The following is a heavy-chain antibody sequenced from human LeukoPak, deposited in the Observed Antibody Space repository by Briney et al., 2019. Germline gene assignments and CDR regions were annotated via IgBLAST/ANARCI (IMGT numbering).Heavy chain of an antibody. Sequence: GGSLRLSCAASGFTFSSYSMNWVRQAPGKGLEWVSSISSSSSFISYADSVKGRFTISRDNAKNSLYLQMNSLRAEDTAVYYCARDEGYSYGYLYWGQGTLVTVSS. V-gene: IGHV3-21*01. CDR3: ARDEGYSYGYLY. CDR2: ISSSSSFI. J-gene: IGHJ4*02. D-gene: IGHD5-18*01. CDR1: GFTFSSYS.